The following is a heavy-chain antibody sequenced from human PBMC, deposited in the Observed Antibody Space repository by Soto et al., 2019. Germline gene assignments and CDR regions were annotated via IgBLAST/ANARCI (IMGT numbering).Heavy chain of an antibody. J-gene: IGHJ4*02. CDR2: ISQSGST. D-gene: IGHD2-2*01. CDR3: ARDPGFAVIPGELEDVHYDY. Sequence: QVQLQQWGAGLLKPSETLSLTCAVYGQSFSGHTWSWIRQSPGKGLEWIGEISQSGSTYYNPSLKTRVTISADTSKNQFSLTLNSVTAADTGVFYCARDPGFAVIPGELEDVHYDYWGQGTLVSVSS. CDR1: GQSFSGHT. V-gene: IGHV4-34*01.